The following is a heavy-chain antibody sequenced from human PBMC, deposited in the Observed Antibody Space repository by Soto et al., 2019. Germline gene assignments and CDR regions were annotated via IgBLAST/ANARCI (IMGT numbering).Heavy chain of an antibody. V-gene: IGHV5-51*01. CDR1: GYNFAGYW. D-gene: IGHD3-3*01. J-gene: IGHJ4*02. Sequence: GESLKISCKGSGYNFAGYWIAWVRLMPGKGLELMGIIYPSDSDTRYRPSFQGQVTISADKSISSAYLQWSSLRASDTAMYYCAGGGVSTRTFDYWGQGTPVTVSS. CDR3: AGGGVSTRTFDY. CDR2: IYPSDSDT.